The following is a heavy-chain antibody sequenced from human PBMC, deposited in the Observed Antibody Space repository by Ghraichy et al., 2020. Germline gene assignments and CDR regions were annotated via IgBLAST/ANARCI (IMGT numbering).Heavy chain of an antibody. J-gene: IGHJ6*02. D-gene: IGHD2-2*01. V-gene: IGHV3-48*03. Sequence: GGSLRLSCAASGLTFSSYEMNWVRQAPGKGLEGVSYISSSGSTIYYADSVKGRFTISRDNAKNSLYLQMNSLRAEDTAVYYCARDHLVVPAAMQYYYYGMDVWGQETTVTVSS. CDR3: ARDHLVVPAAMQYYYYGMDV. CDR2: ISSSGSTI. CDR1: GLTFSSYE.